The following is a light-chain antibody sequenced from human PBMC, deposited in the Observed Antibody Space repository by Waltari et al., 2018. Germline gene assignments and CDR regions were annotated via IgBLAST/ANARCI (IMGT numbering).Light chain of an antibody. CDR3: NSYTGYYTWV. Sequence: QSALTQPASVSGSLGQSITISCTGTSSAIGFYNYVYWYQQHPGKAPKLIIYDVLKWPSGVSSRFSGSKSGNTASLTISGLQAEDEADYYCNSYTGYYTWVFGGGTKLTVL. CDR1: SSAIGFYNY. V-gene: IGLV2-14*01. J-gene: IGLJ3*02. CDR2: DVL.